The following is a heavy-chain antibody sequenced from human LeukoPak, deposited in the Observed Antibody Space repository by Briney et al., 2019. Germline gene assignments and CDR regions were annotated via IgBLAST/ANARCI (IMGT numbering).Heavy chain of an antibody. CDR1: GYTFTSYA. Sequence: ASVKVSCKASGYTFTSYAMNWVRHAPGQRLEWMGWINTNTGNPTYAQGFTGRFVFSLDTSVSTAYLQISSLKAEDTAVYYCARGYSGSYYNGGYWGQGTLVTVSS. J-gene: IGHJ4*02. D-gene: IGHD3-10*01. V-gene: IGHV7-4-1*02. CDR2: INTNTGNP. CDR3: ARGYSGSYYNGGY.